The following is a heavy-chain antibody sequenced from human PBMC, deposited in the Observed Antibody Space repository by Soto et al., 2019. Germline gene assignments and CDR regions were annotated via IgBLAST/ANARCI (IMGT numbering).Heavy chain of an antibody. J-gene: IGHJ6*02. CDR2: INAGNGNT. Sequence: ASVKVSCKASGYTFTSYAMHWVRQAPGQRLEWMGWINAGNGNTKYSQKFQGRVTITRDTSASTAYMELSSLRSEDTAVYYCARDWFLGGNHYGMDVWGQGTTVTVSS. D-gene: IGHD3-10*01. CDR3: ARDWFLGGNHYGMDV. CDR1: GYTFTSYA. V-gene: IGHV1-3*01.